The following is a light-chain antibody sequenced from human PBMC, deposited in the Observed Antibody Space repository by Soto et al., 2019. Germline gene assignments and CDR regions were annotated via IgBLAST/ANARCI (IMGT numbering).Light chain of an antibody. J-gene: IGLJ1*01. CDR3: SSYISSSTYV. CDR1: SSDIGRYNY. CDR2: GVS. Sequence: QSVLTQPASVSGSPGQSITISCTGTSSDIGRYNYVSWYQQYPGKAPKFMIYGVSNRPSGVSNRFSGSKSGNTASLTISGLQAEDEAYYYCSSYISSSTYVFGTGTKVTVL. V-gene: IGLV2-14*01.